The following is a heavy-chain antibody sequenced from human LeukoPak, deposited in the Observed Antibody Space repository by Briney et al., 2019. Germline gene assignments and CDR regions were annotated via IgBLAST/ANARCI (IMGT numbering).Heavy chain of an antibody. CDR2: INHSGST. Sequence: KPSETLSLTCAVYGGSFSGYYWSWIRQPPGKGLEWIGEINHSGSTNYNPSLKSRVTIPVDTSKNQFSLKLSSVTAADTAVYYCARGRGRFDPWGQGTLVTVSS. J-gene: IGHJ5*02. CDR3: ARGRGRFDP. D-gene: IGHD3-10*01. CDR1: GGSFSGYY. V-gene: IGHV4-34*01.